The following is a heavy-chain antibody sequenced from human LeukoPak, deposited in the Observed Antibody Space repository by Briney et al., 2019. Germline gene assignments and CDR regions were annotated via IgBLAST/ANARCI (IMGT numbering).Heavy chain of an antibody. J-gene: IGHJ2*01. Sequence: GGSLRLSCAASGVTLSTYAMSWARQAPGRGLEWVSGISSGSGGNTYYADSVKGRFTISRDSSKNTLFLHMNSLRVEDTAIYYCAKDRTAGASYWYFDLWGRGTLVTVSS. CDR3: AKDRTAGASYWYFDL. D-gene: IGHD1-26*01. V-gene: IGHV3-23*01. CDR1: GVTLSTYA. CDR2: ISSGSGGNT.